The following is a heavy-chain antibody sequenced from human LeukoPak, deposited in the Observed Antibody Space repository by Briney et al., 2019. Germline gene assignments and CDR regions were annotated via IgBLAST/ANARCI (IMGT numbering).Heavy chain of an antibody. V-gene: IGHV3-21*01. CDR3: ARDHNGRSGEFPYWGPYYFDY. CDR2: ISSSSSYI. D-gene: IGHD3-10*01. CDR1: GFTFSSYS. Sequence: GGSLRLSCAASGFTFSSYSMNWVRQAPGKGLEWVSSISSSSSYIYYADSVKGRFTISRDNAKNSLYLQMNSLRAEDTAVYYCARDHNGRSGEFPYWGPYYFDYWGQGTLVTVSS. J-gene: IGHJ4*02.